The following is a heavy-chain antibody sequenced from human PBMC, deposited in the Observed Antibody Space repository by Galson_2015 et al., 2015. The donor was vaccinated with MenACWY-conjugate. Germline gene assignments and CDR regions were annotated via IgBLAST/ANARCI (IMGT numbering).Heavy chain of an antibody. V-gene: IGHV3-7*03. J-gene: IGHJ4*02. CDR2: IKQDGGEK. Sequence: SLRLSCAASGFTFSSYWMSWVRQAPGKGLEWVANIKQDGGEKSYVDSVKGRFTISRDTATNSLYLQMNSLRAEDTAVYYCARDTGCSSTSCYYYFDYWGQGTLVTVSS. D-gene: IGHD2-2*01. CDR1: GFTFSSYW. CDR3: ARDTGCSSTSCYYYFDY.